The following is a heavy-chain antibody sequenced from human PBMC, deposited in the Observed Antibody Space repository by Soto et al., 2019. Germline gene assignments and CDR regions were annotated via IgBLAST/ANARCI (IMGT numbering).Heavy chain of an antibody. CDR1: GFTFSTYG. CDR2: ISYDGIHK. J-gene: IGHJ4*02. V-gene: IGHV3-30*03. CDR3: ARGLDYDSSGYYFDH. D-gene: IGHD3-22*01. Sequence: GGSLRLSCAASGFTFSTYGIHWVRQAPGKGLEWVSFISYDGIHKYYADSVKGRFTISRDNGKSTLFLQMNSLRAEDTAMYYCARGLDYDSSGYYFDHWGRGTMVTVSS.